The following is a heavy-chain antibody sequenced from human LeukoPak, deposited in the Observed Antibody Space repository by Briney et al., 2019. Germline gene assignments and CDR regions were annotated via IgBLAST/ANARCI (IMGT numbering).Heavy chain of an antibody. CDR2: ISYDGSNK. V-gene: IGHV3-30*04. CDR1: GFTLSSYA. CDR3: ARGATYYDSSGPSPNFDY. J-gene: IGHJ4*02. Sequence: PGRSLRLSCAASGFTLSSYAMHWVRQAPGKGLEWVAVISYDGSNKYYADSVKGRFTISRDNSKNTLYLQMNSLRAEDTAVYYCARGATYYDSSGPSPNFDYWGQGTLVTVSS. D-gene: IGHD3-22*01.